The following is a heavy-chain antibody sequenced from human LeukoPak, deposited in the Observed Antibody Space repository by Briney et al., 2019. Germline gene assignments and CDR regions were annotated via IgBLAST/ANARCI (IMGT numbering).Heavy chain of an antibody. V-gene: IGHV4-31*03. D-gene: IGHD3-22*01. CDR2: IYYSGST. CDR1: GGSISSGGYY. CDR3: ARDRYYDSSGYYGFNY. J-gene: IGHJ4*02. Sequence: PSQTLSLTCTVSGGSISSGGYYWSWIRQHPGKGLEWIGYIYYSGSTYYNPSLKSRVTISVDTSKNQFSLKLSSVTAADTAVYYCARDRYYDSSGYYGFNYWGQGTLATVSS.